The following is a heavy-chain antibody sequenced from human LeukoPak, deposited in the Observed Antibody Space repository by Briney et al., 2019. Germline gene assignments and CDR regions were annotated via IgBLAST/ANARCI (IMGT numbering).Heavy chain of an antibody. CDR3: AKYDRIVVVPAAIDY. V-gene: IGHV3-23*01. Sequence: GGSLRLSCAASGFTFSSYAMSWVRQAPGKGLEWVSAISGSGGSTYYADSVKGRFTISGDNSKNTLYLQMNSLRAEDTAVYYCAKYDRIVVVPAAIDYWGQGTLVTVSS. CDR2: ISGSGGST. D-gene: IGHD2-2*01. CDR1: GFTFSSYA. J-gene: IGHJ4*02.